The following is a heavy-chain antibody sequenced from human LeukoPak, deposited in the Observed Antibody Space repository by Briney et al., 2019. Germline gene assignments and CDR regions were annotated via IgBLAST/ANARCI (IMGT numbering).Heavy chain of an antibody. V-gene: IGHV4-39*01. CDR3: ARALGYCSGGSCTRGYNWFDP. Sequence: PSETLSLTCTVSGGSISSSDYYWGWIRQPPRKGLEWIGSIYFGGSTYYNPSLKSRVTISVDTSMSQFSLKLSFVTTADTAVYYCARALGYCSGGSCTRGYNWFDPWGQGTLVTVSS. J-gene: IGHJ5*02. CDR2: IYFGGST. CDR1: GGSISSSDYY. D-gene: IGHD2-15*01.